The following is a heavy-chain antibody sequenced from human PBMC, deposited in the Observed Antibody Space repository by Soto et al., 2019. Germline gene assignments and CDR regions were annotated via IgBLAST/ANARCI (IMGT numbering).Heavy chain of an antibody. J-gene: IGHJ4*02. CDR3: ARDRWMYSSPPEEGY. V-gene: IGHV1-18*01. D-gene: IGHD6-13*01. CDR1: GYTFTSYG. CDR2: ISAYNGNT. Sequence: QVQLVQSGAEVKKPGASVKVSCKASGYTFTSYGISWVRQAPGQGLEWMGWISAYNGNTNYAQKLQGRVTMTTDTSTSTAYKELRSLRSEDTAVYYCARDRWMYSSPPEEGYWGQGTLVTVAS.